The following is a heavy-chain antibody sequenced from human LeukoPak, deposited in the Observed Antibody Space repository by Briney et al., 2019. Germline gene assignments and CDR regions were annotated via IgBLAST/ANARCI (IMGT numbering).Heavy chain of an antibody. CDR3: ARAAAAGTGYYFDY. V-gene: IGHV3-48*01. CDR1: GFTFSSYS. J-gene: IGHJ4*02. CDR2: ISSSSSTI. D-gene: IGHD6-13*01. Sequence: GGSLRLSCAASGFTFSSYSMNWVRQAPGKGLEWVSYISSSSSTIYYADSVKGRFTISRDNAKNSLYLQMNSLRAEDTALYYCARAAAAGTGYYFDYWGQGTLVTVSS.